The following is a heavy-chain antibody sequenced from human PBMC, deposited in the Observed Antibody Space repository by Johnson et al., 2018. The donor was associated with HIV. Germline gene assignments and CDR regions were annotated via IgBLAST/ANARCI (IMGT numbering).Heavy chain of an antibody. CDR1: GFTFSNYA. CDR3: ARGIPTLPLTGTRGFDI. Sequence: EHLVESGGGLVQPGGSLRLSCTPSGFTFSNYAIYWVRQAPGKGLEYVSSISSNGGRTYYANSVKGRFTVSRDNSNNTLYLQMGSLRAEDMAVYYCARGIPTLPLTGTRGFDIWGQGTMVTVSS. J-gene: IGHJ3*02. CDR2: ISSNGGRT. D-gene: IGHD1-20*01. V-gene: IGHV3-64*01.